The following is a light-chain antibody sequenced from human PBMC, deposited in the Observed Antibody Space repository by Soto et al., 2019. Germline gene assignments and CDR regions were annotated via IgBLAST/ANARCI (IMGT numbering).Light chain of an antibody. CDR1: QSVSSN. V-gene: IGKV3-15*01. CDR3: QQYNNWPRHR. Sequence: DIVMTQYPATLSVNPGARANLSCRASQSVSSNLAWYQQKPGQAHRLLIYGASTRATGIPARFSGSESGTEFTITISSLQSEDFAVYYCQQYNNWPRHRVGQGTKLEFK. J-gene: IGKJ2*01. CDR2: GAS.